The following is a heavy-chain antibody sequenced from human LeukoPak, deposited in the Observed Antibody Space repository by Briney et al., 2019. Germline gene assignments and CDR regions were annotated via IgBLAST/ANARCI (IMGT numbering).Heavy chain of an antibody. V-gene: IGHV1-69*13. CDR2: IIPLFGRT. J-gene: IGHJ4*02. CDR3: ARSILTGITVNPFEY. Sequence: SVKVSCKASGGTFTSNVISWVRQAPGQGLEWMGGIIPLFGRTNYAQKFQGRVTITADESTSTAYLELSSLRSGDTAVYYCARSILTGITVNPFEYWGQGTLVTVSS. CDR1: GGTFTSNV. D-gene: IGHD3-9*01.